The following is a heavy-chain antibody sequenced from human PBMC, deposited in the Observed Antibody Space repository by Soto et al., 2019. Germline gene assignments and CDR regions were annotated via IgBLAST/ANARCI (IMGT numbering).Heavy chain of an antibody. CDR3: ARSYVYYYYYMDV. V-gene: IGHV3-11*01. CDR2: ISSSGSTI. CDR1: GFTFSDYY. J-gene: IGHJ6*03. D-gene: IGHD3-16*01. Sequence: PGGSLRLSCAASGFTFSDYYMSWIRQAPGKGLEWVSYISSSGSTIYYADSVKGRFTISRDNAKNSLYLQMNSLRAEDAAVYYCARSYVYYYYYMDVWGKGTTVTVSS.